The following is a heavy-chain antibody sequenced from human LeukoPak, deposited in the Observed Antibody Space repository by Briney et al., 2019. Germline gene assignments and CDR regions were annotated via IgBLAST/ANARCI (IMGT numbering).Heavy chain of an antibody. J-gene: IGHJ4*02. CDR3: AKDRFGCSSTSCYSLDY. Sequence: GGSLRLSCAASGFTFSSYEMNWVRQAPGKGLEWVAYIATSGSTIYYADSLKGRFTISRDNAKNSLYLQMNSLRAEDTAVYYCAKDRFGCSSTSCYSLDYWGQGTLVTVSS. D-gene: IGHD2-2*01. CDR2: IATSGSTI. CDR1: GFTFSSYE. V-gene: IGHV3-48*03.